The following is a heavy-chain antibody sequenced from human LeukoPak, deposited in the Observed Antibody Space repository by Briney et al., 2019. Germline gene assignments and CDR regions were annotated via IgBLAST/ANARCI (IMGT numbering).Heavy chain of an antibody. J-gene: IGHJ3*02. CDR2: VDPEDGET. CDR3: ATVPTEWELLLENDAFDI. Sequence: ASVKISCKVSGYTFTDYYMHWVQQAPGKGLEWMGLVDPEDGETIYAEKFQGRVTITADTSTDTAYMELSSLRSEDTAVYYCATVPTEWELLLENDAFDIWGQETMVTVSS. V-gene: IGHV1-69-2*01. CDR1: GYTFTDYY. D-gene: IGHD1-26*01.